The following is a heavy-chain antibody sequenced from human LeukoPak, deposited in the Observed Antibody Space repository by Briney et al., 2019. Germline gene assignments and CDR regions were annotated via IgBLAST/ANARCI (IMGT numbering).Heavy chain of an antibody. D-gene: IGHD3-10*01. CDR1: GFTFSSYE. V-gene: IGHV3-48*03. CDR3: ARVYGSGYYYYYMDV. Sequence: GGSLRLSCAASGFTFSSYEMNWVRQAPGKGLEWVSYISSSGSTIYYADSVKGRFTISRDNAKNSLYLQMNSLRAEDTALYHCARVYGSGYYYYYMDVWGKGTTVTISS. J-gene: IGHJ6*03. CDR2: ISSSGSTI.